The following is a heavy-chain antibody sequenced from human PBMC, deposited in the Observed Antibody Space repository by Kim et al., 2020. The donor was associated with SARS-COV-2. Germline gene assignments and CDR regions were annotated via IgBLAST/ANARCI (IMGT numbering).Heavy chain of an antibody. V-gene: IGHV1-46*01. J-gene: IGHJ3*01. CDR1: GYTFVSYY. Sequence: ASVKVSCKASGYTFVSYYMHWVRQAPGQGLEWMGILNPSVGTTTYAQKFQGRVTMTRDTTTNTVYMELSSLRSEDTAVYYCARDPDIVVVSSANGVGFDVWGQGTMVTVSS. D-gene: IGHD2-2*01. CDR3: ARDPDIVVVSSANGVGFDV. CDR2: LNPSVGTT.